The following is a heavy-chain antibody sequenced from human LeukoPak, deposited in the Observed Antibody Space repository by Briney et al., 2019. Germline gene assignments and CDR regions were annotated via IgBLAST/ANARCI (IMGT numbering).Heavy chain of an antibody. CDR2: IYYSGST. J-gene: IGHJ3*02. Sequence: PSETLSLTCTVSGGSISSYYWSWIRQPPGKGLEWIGYIYYSGSTNYNPSLKSRVTISVDTSKNQFSLKLSSVTAADTAVYYCAGEWLQWMGAFDIWGQATMVTVSS. CDR1: GGSISSYY. V-gene: IGHV4-59*01. CDR3: AGEWLQWMGAFDI. D-gene: IGHD5-24*01.